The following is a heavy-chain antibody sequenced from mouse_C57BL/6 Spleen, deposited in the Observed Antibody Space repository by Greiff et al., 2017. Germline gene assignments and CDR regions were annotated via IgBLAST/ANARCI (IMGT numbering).Heavy chain of an antibody. CDR1: GYAFTNYL. J-gene: IGHJ4*01. CDR2: INPGSGGT. D-gene: IGHD2-1*01. V-gene: IGHV1-54*01. CDR3: ARDGNYAFFYAMDY. Sequence: VQLQQSGAELVRPGTSVKVSCKASGYAFTNYLIEWVKQRPGQGLEWIGVINPGSGGTNYNEKFKGKATLTADKSSSTAYMQLSSLTSEDSAVYFCARDGNYAFFYAMDYWGQGTSVTVSS.